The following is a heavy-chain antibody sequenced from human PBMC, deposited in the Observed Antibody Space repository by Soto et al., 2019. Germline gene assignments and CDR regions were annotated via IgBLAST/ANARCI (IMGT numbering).Heavy chain of an antibody. CDR1: GFTFSSYA. V-gene: IGHV3-23*01. J-gene: IGHJ6*02. Sequence: GGSLRLSCAASGFTFSSYAMSWVRQAPGKGLEWVSAISGSGGSTYYADSVKGRFTISRDNSKNTLYLQMNSLRAEDTALFYCAKDVQRRDYGMYVMDVWGQGTTVTVSS. CDR3: AKDVQRRDYGMYVMDV. D-gene: IGHD4-17*01. CDR2: ISGSGGST.